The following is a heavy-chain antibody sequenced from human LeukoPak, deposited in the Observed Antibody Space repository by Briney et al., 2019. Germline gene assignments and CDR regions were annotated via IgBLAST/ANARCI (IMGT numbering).Heavy chain of an antibody. CDR2: IYHRGSI. CDR3: ARGPYGSGSYPYYFDY. V-gene: IGHV4-38-2*01. Sequence: SETLSLTCGVSGYSISSACYWGWIRQPPGKGLELIGSIYHRGSIYSNPSLKSRVTISVDTSKNQFSLKLTSMTAADTAVYFCARGPYGSGSYPYYFDYWGQGTLVTVSS. CDR1: GYSISSACY. D-gene: IGHD3-10*01. J-gene: IGHJ4*02.